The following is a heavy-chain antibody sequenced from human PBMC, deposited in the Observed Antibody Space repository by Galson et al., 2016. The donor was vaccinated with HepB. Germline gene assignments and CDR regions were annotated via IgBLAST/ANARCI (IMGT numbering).Heavy chain of an antibody. CDR3: VQGPRNVDVGVAATPIQIDAFDI. CDR1: GWSFRGFY. Sequence: TLSLTCAVHGWSFRGFYWTWIRQSPGKGLEWVGEMDHSGRSNYNPSLKSRVTKLVETSKNQFSLKMNSVTAADTALYYCVQGPRNVDVGVAATPIQIDAFDIWAQGTMVIVSS. D-gene: IGHD2-15*01. J-gene: IGHJ3*02. CDR2: MDHSGRS. V-gene: IGHV4-34*01.